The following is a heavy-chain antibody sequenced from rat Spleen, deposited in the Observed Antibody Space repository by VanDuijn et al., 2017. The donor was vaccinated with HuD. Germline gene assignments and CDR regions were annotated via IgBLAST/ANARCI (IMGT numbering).Heavy chain of an antibody. J-gene: IGHJ4*01. CDR1: GFTFSDYY. CDR3: TTDTYGGYVMDA. V-gene: IGHV5-20*01. CDR2: ISYEGSST. Sequence: EVQLVESGGALVQPGRSMNLSCAASGFTFSDYYMAWVRQAPKKGLEWVASISYEGSSTYYGDSVRGRFTVSRDDAKSSLYLQMDSLRSEDTATYYCTTDTYGGYVMDAW. D-gene: IGHD1-11*01.